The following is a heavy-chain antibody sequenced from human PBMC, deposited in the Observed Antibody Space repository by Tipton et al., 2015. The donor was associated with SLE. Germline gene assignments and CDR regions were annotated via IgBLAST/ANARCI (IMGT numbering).Heavy chain of an antibody. J-gene: IGHJ4*02. Sequence: TLSLTCAVYGGSFSGYYWSWIRQPPGKGLEWIGEINHSGSTNYNPSLKSRVTISVDTSKNQLSLKLSSVTAADTAVYYCARGFTMVRGLFDYWGQGTLVTVSS. CDR2: INHSGST. CDR1: GGSFSGYY. CDR3: ARGFTMVRGLFDY. D-gene: IGHD3-10*01. V-gene: IGHV4-34*01.